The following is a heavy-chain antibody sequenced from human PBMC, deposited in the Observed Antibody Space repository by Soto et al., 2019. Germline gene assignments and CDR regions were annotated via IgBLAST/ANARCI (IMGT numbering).Heavy chain of an antibody. J-gene: IGHJ4*02. V-gene: IGHV3-30*18. Sequence: QVQLVESGGGVVQPGKSLRLSCAASGFTFNTYGMHWVRQAPGKGPAWVAVISNDGSNKYYADSVKGRFTISRDNSKNTLYLQMNSLRAEDTAVYYCANWNYPQSDWGQGTLVTVSS. D-gene: IGHD1-7*01. CDR1: GFTFNTYG. CDR3: ANWNYPQSD. CDR2: ISNDGSNK.